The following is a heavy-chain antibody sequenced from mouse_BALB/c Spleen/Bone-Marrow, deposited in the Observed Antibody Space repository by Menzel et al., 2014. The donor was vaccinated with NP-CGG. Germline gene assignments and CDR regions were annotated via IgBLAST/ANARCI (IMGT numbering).Heavy chain of an antibody. V-gene: IGHV5-17*02. D-gene: IGHD1-2*01. CDR3: ARMDYFGYAAMDY. CDR2: ISGGSSII. Sequence: EVKLVESGGGLVQPGGSRKLSCAASGFTFSSFGMHWVHQAPEKGLEWVAYISGGSSIIYYADTVKGRFTISRDNPKNTLFLQMTSLRSEDTAIYYCARMDYFGYAAMDYWGQGTSVTVSS. J-gene: IGHJ4*01. CDR1: GFTFSSFG.